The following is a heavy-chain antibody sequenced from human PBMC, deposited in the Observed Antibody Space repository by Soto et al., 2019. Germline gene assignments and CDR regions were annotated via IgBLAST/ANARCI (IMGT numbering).Heavy chain of an antibody. V-gene: IGHV4-59*08. CDR3: ARIYCSSVRCSSHFDY. D-gene: IGHD2-2*01. Sequence: SETLSLTCTVSGGSISSYYWSWIRQPPGKGLEWIGYIYYSGSTNYNPSLKSRVTISVDTSNNQFSLKLSSVTAADTAVYFCARIYCSSVRCSSHFDYWGQGTLVTVSS. CDR2: IYYSGST. CDR1: GGSISSYY. J-gene: IGHJ4*02.